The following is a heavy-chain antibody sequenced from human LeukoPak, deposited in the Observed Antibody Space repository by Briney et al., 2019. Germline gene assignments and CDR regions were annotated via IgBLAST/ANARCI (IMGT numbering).Heavy chain of an antibody. D-gene: IGHD3-22*01. Sequence: GPLLLSCAASGFTFSSYSMNWVRQAPGKGLGGVSSISSSSSYIDYVDSVRVRFTRSRDNAKNSLYLQMKSLRAEDMAVYYSASRADDSNGYYYIWGQGTLVTVSS. J-gene: IGHJ4*02. CDR1: GFTFSSYS. CDR2: ISSSSSYI. V-gene: IGHV3-21*01. CDR3: ASRADDSNGYYYI.